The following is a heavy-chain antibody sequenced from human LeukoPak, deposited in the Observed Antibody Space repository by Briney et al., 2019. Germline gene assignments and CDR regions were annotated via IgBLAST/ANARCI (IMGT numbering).Heavy chain of an antibody. CDR2: IYYSGST. D-gene: IGHD5-18*01. CDR3: ARDSRGYSYGYRKYYYGMDV. Sequence: SETLSLTRTVSGGSISSYYWSWIRQPPGKGLEWIGYIYYSGSTNYNPSLKSRVTISVDTSKNQFSLKLSSVTAADTAVYYCARDSRGYSYGYRKYYYGMDVWGQGTTVTVSS. J-gene: IGHJ6*02. V-gene: IGHV4-59*01. CDR1: GGSISSYY.